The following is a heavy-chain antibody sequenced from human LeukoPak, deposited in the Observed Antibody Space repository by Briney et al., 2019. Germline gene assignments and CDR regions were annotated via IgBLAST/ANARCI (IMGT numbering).Heavy chain of an antibody. CDR1: GFTFGTYA. Sequence: GGSLRLSCAASGFTFGTYAMTWVRQAPGKGLEWVSAISGSGGSTYYADSVKGRFTISRDNSKNTLYLQMNSLRAEDTAVYYCAIGGNWGPFDYWGQGTLVTVSS. V-gene: IGHV3-23*01. D-gene: IGHD4-23*01. CDR2: ISGSGGST. CDR3: AIGGNWGPFDY. J-gene: IGHJ4*02.